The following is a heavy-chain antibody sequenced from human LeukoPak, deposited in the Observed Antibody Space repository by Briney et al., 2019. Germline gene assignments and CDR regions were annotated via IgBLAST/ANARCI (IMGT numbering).Heavy chain of an antibody. J-gene: IGHJ4*02. CDR1: GFTFSSYS. D-gene: IGHD3-22*01. CDR3: ARADSPGHYYPFDY. CDR2: ISSSSSYI. Sequence: GGSLRLSCAASGFTFSSYSMNWVRQAPGKGLEWVSSISSSSSYIYYADSVKGRFTISRDNAKNSLYLQMNSLRAEDTAVYYCARADSPGHYYPFDYWGQGTLVTVSS. V-gene: IGHV3-21*01.